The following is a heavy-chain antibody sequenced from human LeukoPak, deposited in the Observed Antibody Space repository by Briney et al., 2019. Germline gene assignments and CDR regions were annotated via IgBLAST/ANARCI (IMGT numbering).Heavy chain of an antibody. CDR2: IIPIFGTA. J-gene: IGHJ6*02. Sequence: ASVKVSCKAAGGTFSSYAISWVRQAPGQGLEWMGGIIPIFGTANYAQKFQGRVTITADESTSTAYMELSSLRSEDTAVYYCASPKPQDRNYYCYGMDVWGQGTTVTVSS. CDR3: ASPKPQDRNYYCYGMDV. V-gene: IGHV1-69*13. CDR1: GGTFSSYA.